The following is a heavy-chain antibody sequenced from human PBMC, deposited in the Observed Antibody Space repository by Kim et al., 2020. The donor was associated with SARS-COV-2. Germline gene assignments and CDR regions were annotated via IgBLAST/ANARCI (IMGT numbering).Heavy chain of an antibody. J-gene: IGHJ6*03. CDR1: GGSISSNDYY. D-gene: IGHD3-3*01. V-gene: IGHV4-39*01. CDR3: ARGIFGVVIIPYYYYYMDD. Sequence: SETLSLTCTVSGGSISSNDYYWDWIRQPPGKGLEWIGSISYSGRTYYNPSLKSRVTISVDTSKNQISLKLSSVTAADTGVYYCARGIFGVVIIPYYYYYMDDGGKGATVTVSS. CDR2: ISYSGRT.